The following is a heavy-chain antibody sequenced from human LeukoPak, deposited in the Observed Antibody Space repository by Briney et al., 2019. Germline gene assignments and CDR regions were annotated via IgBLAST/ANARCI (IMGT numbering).Heavy chain of an antibody. J-gene: IGHJ4*02. D-gene: IGHD3-3*01. CDR2: IYYSGST. Sequence: TSETLSLTCTVSGGSISSGSYYWSWIRQPPGKGLEWIGSIYYSGSTYYNPSLKSRVTISVDTSKNQFSLKLSSVTAADTAVYYCARIDFWSGFDYWGQGTLVTVSS. V-gene: IGHV4-39*07. CDR1: GGSISSGSYY. CDR3: ARIDFWSGFDY.